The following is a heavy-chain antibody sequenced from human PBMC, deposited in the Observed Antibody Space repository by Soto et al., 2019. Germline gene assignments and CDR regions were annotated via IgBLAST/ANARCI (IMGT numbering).Heavy chain of an antibody. CDR3: ARDNLSKVRNTYGMDV. J-gene: IGHJ6*02. CDR1: GFTFSSYW. V-gene: IGHV3-7*03. Sequence: EVQLVESGGGLVQPGGSLRLSCAASGFTFSSYWMSWVRQAPGKGLEWVANIKQDGSEKYYVDSVKGRFTISRDNAKNSLYLQMNSLRAEDTAVYYCARDNLSKVRNTYGMDVWGQGTTVTVSS. D-gene: IGHD4-4*01. CDR2: IKQDGSEK.